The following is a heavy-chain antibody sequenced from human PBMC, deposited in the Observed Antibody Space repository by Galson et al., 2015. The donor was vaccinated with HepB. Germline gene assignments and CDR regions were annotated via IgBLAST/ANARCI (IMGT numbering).Heavy chain of an antibody. Sequence: SVKVSCKASGYTFTSYDINWVRQATGQGLEWMGWMNPNIGNTGYAQKLQGRVAITTDTSTSTAYMELRSLRSEDTAVYYCARDFDYYTWGSYRLTGAFDLWGHGTLVTVSS. J-gene: IGHJ3*01. V-gene: IGHV1-8*03. D-gene: IGHD3-16*02. CDR1: GYTFTSYD. CDR3: ARDFDYYTWGSYRLTGAFDL. CDR2: MNPNIGNT.